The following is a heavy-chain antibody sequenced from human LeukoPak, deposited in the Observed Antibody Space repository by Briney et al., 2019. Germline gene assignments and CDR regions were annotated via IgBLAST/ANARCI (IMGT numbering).Heavy chain of an antibody. Sequence: SETLSLTCTVSGGSISSSSYYWGWIRQPPGKGLEWIGSIYYSGSTYYNPSLKSQVTISVDTSKNQFSLKLSSVTAADTAVYYCVRGPGEYYYYMDVWGKGTTVTVSS. V-gene: IGHV4-39*07. CDR3: VRGPGEYYYYMDV. D-gene: IGHD3-10*01. CDR1: GGSISSSSYY. CDR2: IYYSGST. J-gene: IGHJ6*03.